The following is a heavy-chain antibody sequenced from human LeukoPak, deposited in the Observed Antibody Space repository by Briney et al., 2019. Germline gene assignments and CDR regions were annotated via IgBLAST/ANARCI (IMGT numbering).Heavy chain of an antibody. CDR2: IHSSGTT. D-gene: IGHD6-13*01. CDR1: GGSISSYY. CDR3: ARATYISSRASQLGY. J-gene: IGHJ4*02. Sequence: SGPTLVKPSETLSLTCTVSGGSISSYYWSWIRQPPGKGLEWMGYIHSSGTTNYSPSLKSRITMSLDTSKNQFSLRLRSVTAADTAMYYCARATYISSRASQLGYWGQGTLVTVSS. V-gene: IGHV4-59*01.